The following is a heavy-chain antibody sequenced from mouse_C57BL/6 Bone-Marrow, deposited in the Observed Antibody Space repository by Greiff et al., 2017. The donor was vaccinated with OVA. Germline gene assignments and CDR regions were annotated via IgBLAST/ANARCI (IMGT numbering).Heavy chain of an antibody. CDR2: INPSSGYT. V-gene: IGHV1-4*01. CDR1: GYTFTSYT. Sequence: VKLVESGAELARPGASVKMSCKASGYTFTSYTMHWVKQRPGQGLEWIGYINPSSGYTKYNQKFKDKATLTADKSSSTAYMQLSSLTSEDSAVYYCALYDLAWFAYWGQGTLVTVSA. CDR3: ALYDLAWFAY. J-gene: IGHJ3*01. D-gene: IGHD2-3*01.